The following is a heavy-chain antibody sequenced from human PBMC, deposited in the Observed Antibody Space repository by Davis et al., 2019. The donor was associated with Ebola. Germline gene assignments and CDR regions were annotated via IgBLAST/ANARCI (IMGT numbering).Heavy chain of an antibody. J-gene: IGHJ6*02. CDR2: IIPILGIA. V-gene: IGHV1-69*04. CDR3: ARDSSPPGIAAAGTGAYGMDV. CDR1: GGTFSSYT. Sequence: AASVKVSCKASGGTFSSYTISWVRQAPGQGLEWMGRIIPILGIANYAQKFQGRVTITADKSTSTAYMELSSLRSEDTAVYYCARDSSPPGIAAAGTGAYGMDVWGQGTTVTVSS. D-gene: IGHD6-13*01.